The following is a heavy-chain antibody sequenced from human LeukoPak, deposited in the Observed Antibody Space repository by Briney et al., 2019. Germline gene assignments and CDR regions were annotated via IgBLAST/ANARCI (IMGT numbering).Heavy chain of an antibody. CDR3: ARVGYVGYYYYYYGMDV. CDR1: GGTFISYA. Sequence: SVKVSFEASGGTFISYAIGWVRQAPGQGLEWMGGIIPIFGTANYAQKFQGRVTITADESTSTAYMELSSLRSEDTAVYYCARVGYVGYYYYYYGMDVWGKGTTVTVSS. D-gene: IGHD2-15*01. V-gene: IGHV1-69*13. J-gene: IGHJ6*04. CDR2: IIPIFGTA.